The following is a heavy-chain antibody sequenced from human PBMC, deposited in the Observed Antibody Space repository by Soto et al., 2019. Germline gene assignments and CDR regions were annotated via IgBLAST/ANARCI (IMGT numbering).Heavy chain of an antibody. D-gene: IGHD2-15*01. CDR2: ISYDGSNK. J-gene: IGHJ4*02. CDR3: ERKEEGASYCPVSQIDY. CDR1: GFTFSSYA. Sequence: QVQLVESGGGVVQPGRSLRLSCAASGFTFSSYAMHGVRQAPCKGLEWVAFISYDGSNKYYADSVKGRFTISRDNSKHTLYLQMNRMRATDTVVYYCERKEEGASYCPVSQIDYWGQGTLVTVSS. V-gene: IGHV3-30-3*01.